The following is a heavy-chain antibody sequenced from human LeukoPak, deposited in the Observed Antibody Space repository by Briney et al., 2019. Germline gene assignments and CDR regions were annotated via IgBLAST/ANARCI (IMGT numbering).Heavy chain of an antibody. CDR2: IWYDRSNK. CDR3: ARDGDWDSSGENFDY. CDR1: GFTFSSYG. Sequence: GGSLRLSCAASGFTFSSYGMHWVRQAPGKGLEWVAVIWYDRSNKYYADSVKGRFTISRDNSKNTLYLQMNSLRAEDTAVYYCARDGDWDSSGENFDYWGQGTLVTVSS. V-gene: IGHV3-33*01. J-gene: IGHJ4*02. D-gene: IGHD6-19*01.